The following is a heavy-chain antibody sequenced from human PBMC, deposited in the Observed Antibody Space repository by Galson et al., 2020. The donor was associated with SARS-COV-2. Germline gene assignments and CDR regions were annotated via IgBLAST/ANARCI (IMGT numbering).Heavy chain of an antibody. Sequence: ASVKVSCKASGYTFTSYGISWVRQAPGQGLEWMGWISAYNGNTNYAQKLQGRVTMTTDTSTSTAYMELRSLRSDDTAVYYCARLWFGEQTTDYYYYGMDVWGQGTTVTVSS. CDR1: GYTFTSYG. J-gene: IGHJ6*02. V-gene: IGHV1-18*01. CDR2: ISAYNGNT. D-gene: IGHD3-10*01. CDR3: ARLWFGEQTTDYYYYGMDV.